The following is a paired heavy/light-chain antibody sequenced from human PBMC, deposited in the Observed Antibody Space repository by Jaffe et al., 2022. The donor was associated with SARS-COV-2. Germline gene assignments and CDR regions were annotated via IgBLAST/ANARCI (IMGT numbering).Light chain of an antibody. J-gene: IGKJ4*01. CDR3: QQYYSFPLT. V-gene: IGKV4-1*01. CDR1: QSVLYSSNNKNY. CDR2: WAS. Sequence: DIVMTQSPDSLAVSLGERATINCKSSQSVLYSSNNKNYLAWYQQTPGQPPKLLIYWASTRESGVPDRISGSGSGTDFTLTISSLQAEDVAVYYCQQYYSFPLTFGGGTKVEIK.
Heavy chain of an antibody. CDR3: ARDPRPGWDSCYSFFDP. CDR2: IKQDGSEK. V-gene: IGHV3-7*01. J-gene: IGHJ5*02. D-gene: IGHD3-22*01. CDR1: GFTFSDYC. Sequence: EVHLVESGGGLVQPGGSVRLSCATSGFTFSDYCMNWVRQAPGKGPEWVANIKQDGSEKYYLDSVKGRFTISRDNAKNSLYLQMNSLRADDTAVYYCARDPRPGWDSCYSFFDPWGQGTLVTVSS.